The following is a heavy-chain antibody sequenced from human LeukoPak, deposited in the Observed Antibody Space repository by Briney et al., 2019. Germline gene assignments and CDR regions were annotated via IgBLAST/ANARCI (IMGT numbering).Heavy chain of an antibody. D-gene: IGHD1-26*01. J-gene: IGHJ3*02. Sequence: PSETLSLTCPVSSGSISSYYWSWIRQTPGKELEWIGYIYYSGPTNYDPSLNSRVTISLDASNKQLSLTLSSVTAEDTAVYYCASLELIGEKRGAFHTWGQGTMVTVSS. CDR2: IYYSGPT. V-gene: IGHV4-59*13. CDR1: SGSISSYY. CDR3: ASLELIGEKRGAFHT.